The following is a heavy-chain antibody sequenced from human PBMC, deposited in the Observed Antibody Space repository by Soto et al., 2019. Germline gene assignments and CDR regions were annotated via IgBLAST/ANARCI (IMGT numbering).Heavy chain of an antibody. CDR1: GYSFTSYW. CDR3: ATDPWNCSSTSCRDAFDI. J-gene: IGHJ3*02. V-gene: IGHV5-51*01. Sequence: PGESLKISCKGSGYSFTSYWIGWVRQMPGKGLEWMGIIYPGDSDTRYSPSFQGQVTISADKSISTAYLQWSSLKASDTAMYCCATDPWNCSSTSCRDAFDIWGQGTMVTVSS. CDR2: IYPGDSDT. D-gene: IGHD2-2*01.